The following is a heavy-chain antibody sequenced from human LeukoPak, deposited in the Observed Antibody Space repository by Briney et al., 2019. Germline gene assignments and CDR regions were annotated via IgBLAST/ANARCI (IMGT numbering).Heavy chain of an antibody. J-gene: IGHJ6*02. CDR3: ARRSYCGGDCTRSVHLYYAMDV. D-gene: IGHD2-21*02. V-gene: IGHV5-51*01. CDR1: GYSFTSYW. Sequence: LGESLKISCKGSGYSFTSYWIGWVRQMPGKGLEWMGIIYPGDSDTRYSPSFQGQVTISADKSISTAYLQWSSLKASDSAIYYCARRSYCGGDCTRSVHLYYAMDVWGQGTTVTVSS. CDR2: IYPGDSDT.